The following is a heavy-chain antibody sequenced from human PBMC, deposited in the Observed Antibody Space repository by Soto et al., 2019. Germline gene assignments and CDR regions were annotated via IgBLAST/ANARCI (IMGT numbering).Heavy chain of an antibody. J-gene: IGHJ5*02. CDR1: GGSFSGYY. D-gene: IGHD2-15*01. CDR3: ARGEVVVVVAASCSIGSSWFDP. CDR2: INHSGST. V-gene: IGHV4-34*01. Sequence: SETLSLTCAVYGGSFSGYYWSWIRQPPGKGLEWIGEINHSGSTNYNPSLKSRVTISVDTSENQFSLKLSSVTAADTAVYYCARGEVVVVVAASCSIGSSWFDPWGQGTLVTVSS.